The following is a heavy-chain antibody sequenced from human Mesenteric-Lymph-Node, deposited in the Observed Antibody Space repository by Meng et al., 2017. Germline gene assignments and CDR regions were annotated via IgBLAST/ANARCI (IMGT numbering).Heavy chain of an antibody. J-gene: IGHJ4*02. CDR2: NEHSGGT. D-gene: IGHD6-19*01. CDR1: GGPLCIRTW. CDR3: ARDPYATGWAG. V-gene: IGHV4-4*02. Sequence: QLPWPDPGPVSVTPSLTRSLPGGVLGGPLCIRTWGRWVRQPPRKGLGLIGENEHSGGTNYNPTLGSRFPKSLDKSKYQFSLTLRSGTAADTAGDYCARDPYATGWAGWGQGTLVTVSS.